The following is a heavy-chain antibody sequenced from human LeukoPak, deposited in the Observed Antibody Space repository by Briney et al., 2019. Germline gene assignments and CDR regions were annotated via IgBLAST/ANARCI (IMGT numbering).Heavy chain of an antibody. V-gene: IGHV4-39*07. J-gene: IGHJ6*02. CDR2: INHSGSA. CDR1: GDSITSSAFY. CDR3: ARVGSYYYDSSGYYPSDGMDV. D-gene: IGHD3-22*01. Sequence: SETLSLTCTVSGDSITSSAFYWGWIRQPPGKGLEWIGEINHSGSANYNPSLKSRVTISVDTSKNQFSLKLSSVTAADTAVYYCARVGSYYYDSSGYYPSDGMDVWGQGTTVTVSS.